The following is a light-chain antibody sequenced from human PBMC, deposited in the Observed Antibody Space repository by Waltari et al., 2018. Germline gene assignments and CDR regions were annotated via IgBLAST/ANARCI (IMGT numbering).Light chain of an antibody. CDR2: GAS. V-gene: IGKV1-27*01. CDR1: QDLSEF. J-gene: IGKJ3*01. CDR3: QKYNSPPFT. Sequence: TCRASQDLSEFLAWYQQKPEKVPNLLIYGASTLHSGVSSRFSGSGAGTEFTLTISGLQPEDVATYYCQKYNSPPFTFGPGTKVELK.